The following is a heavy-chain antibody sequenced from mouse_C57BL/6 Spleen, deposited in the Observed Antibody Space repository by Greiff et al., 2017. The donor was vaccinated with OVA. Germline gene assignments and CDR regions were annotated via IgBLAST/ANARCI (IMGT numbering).Heavy chain of an antibody. CDR1: GYAFSSSW. V-gene: IGHV1-82*01. CDR2: IYPGDGDT. D-gene: IGHD1-1*01. CDR3: AREGYYGSEGYYFDY. J-gene: IGHJ2*01. Sequence: QVQLKQSGPELVKPGASVKISCKASGYAFSSSWMNWVKQRPGKGLEWIGRIYPGDGDTNYNGKFKGKATLTADKSSSTAYMQLSSLTSEDSAVYFCAREGYYGSEGYYFDYWGQGTTLTVSS.